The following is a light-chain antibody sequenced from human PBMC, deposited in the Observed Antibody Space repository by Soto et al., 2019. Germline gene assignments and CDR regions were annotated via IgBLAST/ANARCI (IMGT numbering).Light chain of an antibody. V-gene: IGKV3-20*01. J-gene: IGKJ5*01. CDR2: GIS. Sequence: EIVLTQSPGTLSLSPGERATLSCRASQSVSSSYLAWYQQKPGQAPRLLISGISRRAPGIPDRFSGDGSGTDFTLTISRLEPEDYAVYYCHQYDGSPITFGQGTRLEI. CDR1: QSVSSSY. CDR3: HQYDGSPIT.